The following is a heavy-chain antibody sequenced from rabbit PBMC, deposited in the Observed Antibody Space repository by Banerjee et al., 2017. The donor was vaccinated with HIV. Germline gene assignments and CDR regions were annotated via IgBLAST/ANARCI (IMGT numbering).Heavy chain of an antibody. V-gene: IGHV1S40*01. CDR3: ARGYYDDYPLYYFNL. CDR2: IYAGSSGST. D-gene: IGHD2-1*01. Sequence: QSLEESGGDLVKPGASLTLTCTASGFSFSSSYYMCWVRQAPGKGLEWIACIYAGSSGSTYYASWAKGRFTISKTSSTTVTLQMTSLTAADTATYFCARGYYDDYPLYYFNLWGPGTLVTVS. J-gene: IGHJ4*01. CDR1: GFSFSSSYY.